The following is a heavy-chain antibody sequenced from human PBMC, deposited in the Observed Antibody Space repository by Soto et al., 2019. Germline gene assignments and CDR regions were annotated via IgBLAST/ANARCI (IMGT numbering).Heavy chain of an antibody. Sequence: EVQLVESGGGLVKPGGSLRLSCAASGFTFSNAWMSWVRQAPGKGLEWVGRIKSKTDGGTTDYAAPVKGRFTISRDDSKNTLYLQMNSLKTEDTAVYYCTTETGSGSYYIPFDYWGQGTLVTVSS. V-gene: IGHV3-15*01. CDR1: GFTFSNAW. CDR2: IKSKTDGGTT. D-gene: IGHD3-10*01. CDR3: TTETGSGSYYIPFDY. J-gene: IGHJ4*02.